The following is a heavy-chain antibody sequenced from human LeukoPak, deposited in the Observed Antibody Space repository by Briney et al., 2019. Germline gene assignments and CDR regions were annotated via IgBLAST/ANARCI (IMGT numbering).Heavy chain of an antibody. Sequence: ASVKVSCKASGGTFSSYTISWVRQAPGQGLEWLGRIIPILGIANYAQKFQGRVTITADKSTSTAYMELSSLRSEDTAVYYCARDTITGNWFDPWGQGTLVTVSS. CDR3: ARDTITGNWFDP. CDR2: IIPILGIA. CDR1: GGTFSSYT. J-gene: IGHJ5*02. D-gene: IGHD1-14*01. V-gene: IGHV1-69*04.